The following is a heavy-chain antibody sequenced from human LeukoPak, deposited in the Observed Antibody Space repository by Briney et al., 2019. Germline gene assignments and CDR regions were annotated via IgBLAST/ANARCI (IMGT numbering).Heavy chain of an antibody. CDR1: GFTFSSYW. CDR3: ARVVVVVAANGNWFDP. D-gene: IGHD2-15*01. CDR2: IKQDGSEK. V-gene: IGHV3-7*01. Sequence: GGSLRLSCAASGFTFSSYWMSWVRQAPGKGLEWVANIKQDGSEKYYVDSVKGRFTISRDNAKNSLYLQMNSLRAEDTAVYYCARVVVVVAANGNWFDPWGQGTLVTVSS. J-gene: IGHJ5*02.